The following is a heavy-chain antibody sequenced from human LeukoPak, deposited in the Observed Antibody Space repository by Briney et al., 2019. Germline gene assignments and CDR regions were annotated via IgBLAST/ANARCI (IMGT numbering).Heavy chain of an antibody. Sequence: SETLSLTCTVSGGSISSYYWSWIRQPPGKGLEWIGYIFYSGSTNYNPSLKSRVTISVDTSKNQFSLRLSSVTAADTAVYYCARYNWNGDPSYYYYGMDVWGKGTTVTVSS. CDR3: ARYNWNGDPSYYYYGMDV. J-gene: IGHJ6*04. CDR2: IFYSGST. CDR1: GGSISSYY. V-gene: IGHV4-59*01. D-gene: IGHD1-20*01.